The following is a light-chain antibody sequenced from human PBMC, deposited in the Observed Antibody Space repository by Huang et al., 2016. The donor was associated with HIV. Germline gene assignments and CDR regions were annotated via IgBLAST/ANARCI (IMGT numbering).Light chain of an antibody. V-gene: IGKV3-11*01. CDR3: QHRVNWPLT. CDR1: QTVGSY. J-gene: IGKJ4*01. CDR2: DAS. Sequence: EVVLTQSPATLSLSPGERVTLSCRASQTVGSYLAWYQQKPGQSPRLLIYDASNRATGIPSRFSGSGYGTDFTLTISTLEPEDFAVYYCQHRVNWPLTFGGGTKVEIK.